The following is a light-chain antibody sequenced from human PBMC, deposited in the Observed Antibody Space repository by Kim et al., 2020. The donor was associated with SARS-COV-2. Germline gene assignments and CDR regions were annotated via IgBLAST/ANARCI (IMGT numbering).Light chain of an antibody. V-gene: IGLV1-44*01. Sequence: SVLTQPPSTSGTPGQRVTIYCFGSSSDIGSNSVNWYQHLPGTAPKLLIYNNNHRPSGVPDRFSGSKSDTSASLAISGLQSEDEADYYCAVWDDSLNGPYVFGPGTKVTVL. CDR2: NNN. CDR1: SSDIGSNS. CDR3: AVWDDSLNGPYV. J-gene: IGLJ1*01.